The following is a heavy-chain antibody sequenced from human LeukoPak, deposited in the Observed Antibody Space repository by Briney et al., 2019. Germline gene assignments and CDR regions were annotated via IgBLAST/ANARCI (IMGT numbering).Heavy chain of an antibody. Sequence: ASVKVSCKASGYTFTSYYMHWVRQTPGQGLVWMGIINPSGGSTSYAQKFQGRVTISVDTSKNQFSLKLSSVTAADTAVYYCARVLAVAGSGCDYWGQGTLVTVSS. CDR3: ARVLAVAGSGCDY. V-gene: IGHV1-46*01. J-gene: IGHJ4*02. D-gene: IGHD6-19*01. CDR1: GYTFTSYY. CDR2: INPSGGST.